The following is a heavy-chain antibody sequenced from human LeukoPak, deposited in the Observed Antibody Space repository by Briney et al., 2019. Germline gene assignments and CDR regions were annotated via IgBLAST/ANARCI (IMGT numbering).Heavy chain of an antibody. CDR1: GFTFSSYA. Sequence: PGGSLRLSCAASGFTFSSYAMSWVRQAPGKGLEWIGEINHSGSTNYNPSLKSRVTISVDTSKNQFSLKLSSVTAADTAVYYCARRGRYCSSTSCYGLQFDPWGQGTLVTVSS. J-gene: IGHJ5*02. CDR2: INHSGST. CDR3: ARRGRYCSSTSCYGLQFDP. V-gene: IGHV4-34*01. D-gene: IGHD2-2*01.